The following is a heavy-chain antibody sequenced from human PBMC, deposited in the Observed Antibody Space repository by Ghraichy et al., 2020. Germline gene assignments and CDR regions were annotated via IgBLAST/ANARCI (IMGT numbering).Heavy chain of an antibody. CDR2: IGMTGTST. J-gene: IGHJ3*02. Sequence: LSLTCTASGFTFNSYAMNWVRQAPGKGLEWVSGIGMTGTSTYYADSVKGQFTIPRDNSKNTVFLQMNSLRAEDTAVYYCAKDSAAVAGKRGGFDIWGQGTMVTVSS. V-gene: IGHV3-23*01. D-gene: IGHD6-19*01. CDR1: GFTFNSYA. CDR3: AKDSAAVAGKRGGFDI.